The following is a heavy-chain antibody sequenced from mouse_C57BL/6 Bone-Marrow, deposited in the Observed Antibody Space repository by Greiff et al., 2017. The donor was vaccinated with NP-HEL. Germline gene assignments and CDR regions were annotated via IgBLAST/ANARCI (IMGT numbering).Heavy chain of an antibody. V-gene: IGHV1-54*01. CDR2: INPGSGGT. CDR3: AREGRSPIYDGYSFYGYFDV. J-gene: IGHJ1*03. CDR1: GYAFTNYL. D-gene: IGHD2-3*01. Sequence: QVQLQQSGAELVRPGTSVKVSCKASGYAFTNYLIEWVKQRPGQGLEWIGVINPGSGGTNYNEKFKGKATLTADKSSSTAYMQLSSLTSEDSAVYFCAREGRSPIYDGYSFYGYFDVWGTGTTVTVSS.